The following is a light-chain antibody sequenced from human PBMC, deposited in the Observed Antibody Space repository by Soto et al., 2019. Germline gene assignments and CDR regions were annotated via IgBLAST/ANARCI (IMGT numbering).Light chain of an antibody. CDR1: ETISWH. CDR2: DAS. J-gene: IGKJ1*01. Sequence: EIVLTQSPGTLSLSPGERATLSCRASETISWHLAWYQPKPGQAPRLLIYDASKRATGIPARFSRSGSGTDFTLTISSLEAEDFAVYYCQQRTLWRTFGQGTKVE. V-gene: IGKV3-11*01. CDR3: QQRTLWRT.